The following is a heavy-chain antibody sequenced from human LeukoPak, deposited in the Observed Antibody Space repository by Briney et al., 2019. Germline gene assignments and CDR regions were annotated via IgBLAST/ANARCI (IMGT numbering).Heavy chain of an antibody. CDR3: ATNYAVAGPYYFDY. J-gene: IGHJ4*02. Sequence: SETLSLTCTVSGDSIRSYYWSWIRQPPGKGLEWIGYIYYSGSTNYNPSLKSRVTISLDTSKNQFSLKLNSVTAADTAVYYCATNYAVAGPYYFDYWGRGTLITVSS. CDR2: IYYSGST. D-gene: IGHD6-19*01. CDR1: GDSIRSYY. V-gene: IGHV4-59*01.